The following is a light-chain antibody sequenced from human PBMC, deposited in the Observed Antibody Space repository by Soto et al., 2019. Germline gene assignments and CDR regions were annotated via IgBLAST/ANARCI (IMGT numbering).Light chain of an antibody. CDR1: SSNIGAGYD. Sequence: QSVLTQPPSVSGAPGQRVTISCTGSSSNIGAGYDVHWYQQLPGTAPKLLIYANSNRPSGVPDRFSGSKSGTSASLAITGPQADDEADYSCQSYDSSLTLRVFGTGTKLTVL. CDR2: ANS. J-gene: IGLJ1*01. V-gene: IGLV1-40*01. CDR3: QSYDSSLTLRV.